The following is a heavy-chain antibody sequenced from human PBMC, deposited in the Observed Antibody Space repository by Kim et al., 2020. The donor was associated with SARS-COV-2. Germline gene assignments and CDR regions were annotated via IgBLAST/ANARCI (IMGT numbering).Heavy chain of an antibody. Sequence: SETLSLTCAVYGGSFSDYSWTWIRQPPGKALEWIGEINRSGSTYVSPSLKSRISMSLDTSKSQFSLKLKSMTATDTAVYYCARGRAGVVPAPVLGLGPFYDYYAVDVWGRGTPVAVSS. D-gene: IGHD2-2*02. CDR3: ARGRAGVVPAPVLGLGPFYDYYAVDV. V-gene: IGHV4-34*01. CDR2: INRSGST. J-gene: IGHJ6*02. CDR1: GGSFSDYS.